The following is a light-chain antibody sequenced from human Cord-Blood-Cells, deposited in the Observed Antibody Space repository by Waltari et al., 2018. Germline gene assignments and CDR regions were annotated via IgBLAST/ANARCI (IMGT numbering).Light chain of an antibody. J-gene: IGKJ3*01. CDR3: QQSYSTPFT. CDR1: QSISSY. CDR2: AAS. V-gene: IGKV1-39*01. Sequence: DIQMTQSPSSLSASVGDRVTITCGLSQSISSYLNWYQQKPGKAPKLLIYAASSLQSGVPSRFSGSGSGTDFTLTISSLQPEDFATYYCQQSYSTPFTFGPGTKVDIK.